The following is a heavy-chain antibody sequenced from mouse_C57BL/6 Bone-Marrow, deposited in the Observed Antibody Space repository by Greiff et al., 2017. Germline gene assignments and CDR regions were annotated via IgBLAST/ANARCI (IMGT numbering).Heavy chain of an antibody. J-gene: IGHJ2*01. Sequence: QVQLKESGPGLVAPSQSLSITCTVSGFSLTSYAISWVRQPPGKGLEWLGVIWTGGGTNYNSALKSRLSISKDNSKSQVFLKMNSMQTDDTAAYYCAGNNYGSSRSWGNYWGQGTTLTVSS. D-gene: IGHD1-1*01. CDR3: AGNNYGSSRSWGNY. V-gene: IGHV2-9-1*01. CDR1: GFSLTSYA. CDR2: IWTGGGT.